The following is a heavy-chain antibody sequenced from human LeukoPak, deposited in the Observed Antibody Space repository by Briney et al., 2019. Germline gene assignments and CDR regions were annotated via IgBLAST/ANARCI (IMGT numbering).Heavy chain of an antibody. D-gene: IGHD3-16*01. CDR3: ATLGGTTTWYLDY. Sequence: SETLSLTCTVSGGSISNYYWSWIRQPPGQGLEWIGYIFYSGRTNYNPSLKSRVTISVDTSKNQFSLKLASMTAADTAMYYCATLGGTTTWYLDYWGQGALVTVSS. CDR2: IFYSGRT. J-gene: IGHJ4*02. CDR1: GGSISNYY. V-gene: IGHV4-59*01.